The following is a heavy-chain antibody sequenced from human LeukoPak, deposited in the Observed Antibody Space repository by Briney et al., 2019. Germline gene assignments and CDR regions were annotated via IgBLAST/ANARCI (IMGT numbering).Heavy chain of an antibody. V-gene: IGHV3-23*01. J-gene: IGHJ3*02. CDR1: GFTFSSYA. CDR3: AKDTYDFWSGTKIDAFDI. Sequence: GGSLRLSCAASGFTFSSYAMSWVRQAPGKGLEWVSAISGSGGSTYYADSVKGRFTIPRDNSKNTLYLQMNSLRAEDTAVYYCAKDTYDFWSGTKIDAFDIWGQGTMVTVSS. CDR2: ISGSGGST. D-gene: IGHD3-3*01.